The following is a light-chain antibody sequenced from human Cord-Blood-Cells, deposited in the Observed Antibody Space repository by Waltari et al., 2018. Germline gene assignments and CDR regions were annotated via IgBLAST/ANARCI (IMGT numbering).Light chain of an antibody. J-gene: IGLJ1*01. Sequence: QPARNHPRSVLRSPGQSVRISCHGTSSHVGGDNYVSLYQQHPGKAPKPMIYEVSERPSGVPDRFSGSKSGNTASLTISGLQAEDEADYYCCSYAGSYTYVFGTGTKVTVL. CDR1: SSHVGGDNY. V-gene: IGLV2-11*01. CDR2: EVS. CDR3: CSYAGSYTYV.